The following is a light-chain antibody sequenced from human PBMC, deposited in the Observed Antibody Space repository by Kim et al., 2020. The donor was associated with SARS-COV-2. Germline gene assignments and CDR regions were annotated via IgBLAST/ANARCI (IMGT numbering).Light chain of an antibody. J-gene: IGKJ2*01. Sequence: EIVLTQSPGTLSLSPGERATLSCRASQSVSSNDLAWYQHKPGQAPRLLIYGASSRATGIPDRFSGSGSGTDFTLTISRLEPEDFAVYYCQQYDTSTRYTFGQGTKLEIK. CDR2: GAS. CDR3: QQYDTSTRYT. V-gene: IGKV3-20*01. CDR1: QSVSSND.